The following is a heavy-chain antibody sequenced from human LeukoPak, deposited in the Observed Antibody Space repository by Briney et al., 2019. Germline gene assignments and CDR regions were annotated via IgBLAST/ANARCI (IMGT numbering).Heavy chain of an antibody. D-gene: IGHD3-22*01. V-gene: IGHV3-23*01. CDR2: ISGSGGST. CDR1: GFTFSTYA. J-gene: IGHJ4*02. CDR3: AKSSYYDSSGYYREYYFDY. Sequence: GGSLRLSCAVSGFTFSTYAMTWVRRAPGKGLEWVSAISGSGGSTNYADSVKGRVTVSRDNSKSTLYLQMDSLRAEDTAVYYCAKSSYYDSSGYYREYYFDYWGQGTLVTVSS.